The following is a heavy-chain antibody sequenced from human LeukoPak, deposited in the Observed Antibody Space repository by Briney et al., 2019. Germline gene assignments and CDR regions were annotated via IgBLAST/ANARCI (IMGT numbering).Heavy chain of an antibody. CDR3: ARASGGRIYDY. V-gene: IGHV4-61*02. D-gene: IGHD2-8*02. CDR1: GGSISSSTYY. Sequence: PSETLSLTCTVSGGSISSSTYYWNWIRQPAGKGLEWIGRIYSSGSTNYNPSFQSRVIMSVDTSKNQFSLELSSVTAADTAIYYCARASGGRIYDYWGQGTLVTVSS. CDR2: IYSSGST. J-gene: IGHJ4*02.